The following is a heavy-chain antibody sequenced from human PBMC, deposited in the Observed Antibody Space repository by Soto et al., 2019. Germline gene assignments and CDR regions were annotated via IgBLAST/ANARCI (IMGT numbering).Heavy chain of an antibody. J-gene: IGHJ4*02. Sequence: IQLVQSGGAVKRPGASVMVSCKASGYSLTSYGISWVLLVPGQGLEWMAWITTSNGNRNFARKFQDGGSLTADISTSTVYMELRSLTSDDTAVYYCTRVTLGVFEYWGQGTLVTVS. CDR3: TRVTLGVFEY. CDR2: ITTSNGNR. V-gene: IGHV1-18*04. D-gene: IGHD3-16*01. CDR1: GYSLTSYG.